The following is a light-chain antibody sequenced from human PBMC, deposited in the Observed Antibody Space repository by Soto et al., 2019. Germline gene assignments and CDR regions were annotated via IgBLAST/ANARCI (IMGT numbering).Light chain of an antibody. J-gene: IGLJ3*02. CDR1: SSNIGSNT. CDR2: SNN. Sequence: QPVLTQPPSASGTPGQRVTLSCSGSSSNIGSNTVNWYQQLPGTAPTLLIYSNNQRPSGVPDRFSGSKSGTSASLAVNGLQSGDEADYYCAAWDDSLNGPLFGGGTKVTVL. CDR3: AAWDDSLNGPL. V-gene: IGLV1-44*01.